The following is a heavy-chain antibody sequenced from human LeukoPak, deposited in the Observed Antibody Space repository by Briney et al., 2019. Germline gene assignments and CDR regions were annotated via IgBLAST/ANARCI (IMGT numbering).Heavy chain of an antibody. D-gene: IGHD3-10*01. CDR2: IKQDGSEK. V-gene: IGHV3-7*01. Sequence: GGSLRLSCAASGFTFSSYWMSWVRQAPGKGREWVANIKQDGSEKYYVYSVKGRFTISRDNAKNSLYLQMNSLRAEDTAVYYCAREGVYYYGSGSYYKTFDYWGQGTLVTVSS. CDR3: AREGVYYYGSGSYYKTFDY. CDR1: GFTFSSYW. J-gene: IGHJ4*02.